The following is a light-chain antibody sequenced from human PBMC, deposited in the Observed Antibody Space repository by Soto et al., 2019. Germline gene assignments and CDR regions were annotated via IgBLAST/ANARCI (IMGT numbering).Light chain of an antibody. CDR1: QSISSY. CDR2: AAS. CDR3: QQSYSTPYT. J-gene: IGKJ2*01. Sequence: DIQMTQSPSSLSASVGDRVTITCRASQSISSYLNWYQQKPGKAPKLLIYAASSLQSRVPSRFSGSGSGTDFTLIISSLQPEDFATYYCQQSYSTPYTFGQGTKLEIK. V-gene: IGKV1-39*01.